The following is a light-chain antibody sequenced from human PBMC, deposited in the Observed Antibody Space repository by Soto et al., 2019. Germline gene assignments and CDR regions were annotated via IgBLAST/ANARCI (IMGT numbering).Light chain of an antibody. Sequence: QAVVTQPPSVSGAPGQRVTISCTGNNSNLGADYDVHWYQQFPGTAPKLLIYRNTNRPAGVPDRFSGSKSGTSASLAITGLQAEDEADYYCQSYDIRLSGSVFGGGTKLTVL. J-gene: IGLJ3*02. CDR3: QSYDIRLSGSV. CDR2: RNT. CDR1: NSNLGADYD. V-gene: IGLV1-40*01.